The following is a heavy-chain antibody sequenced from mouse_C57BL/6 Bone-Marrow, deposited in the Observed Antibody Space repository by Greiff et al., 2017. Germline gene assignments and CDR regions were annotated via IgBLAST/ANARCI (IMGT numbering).Heavy chain of an antibody. Sequence: EVQLQQSGPGLVKPSQSLSLTCSVTGSSITSGYYWNWIRQFPGNKLEWMCYISYDGSNNYNPSLKNPISITRYTSKNQIFMKLNSVTTEDTATYYCAPIYYDYDEGDYYAMHYWGQGTSVTVSS. V-gene: IGHV3-6*01. CDR2: ISYDGSN. J-gene: IGHJ4*01. CDR1: GSSITSGYY. CDR3: APIYYDYDEGDYYAMHY. D-gene: IGHD2-4*01.